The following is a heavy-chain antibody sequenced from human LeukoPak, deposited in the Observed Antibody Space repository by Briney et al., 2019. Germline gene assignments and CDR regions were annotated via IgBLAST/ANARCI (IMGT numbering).Heavy chain of an antibody. CDR1: GYTFTGYY. Sequence: ASVKVSCKASGYTFTGYYMHWVRQAPGQGLEWMGWINPNSGGTNYAQKLQGRVTMTTDTSTSTAYMELRSLRSDDTAVYYCARDTGPYCSSTSCYWFDPWGQGTLVTVSS. D-gene: IGHD2-2*01. CDR2: INPNSGGT. J-gene: IGHJ5*02. CDR3: ARDTGPYCSSTSCYWFDP. V-gene: IGHV1-2*02.